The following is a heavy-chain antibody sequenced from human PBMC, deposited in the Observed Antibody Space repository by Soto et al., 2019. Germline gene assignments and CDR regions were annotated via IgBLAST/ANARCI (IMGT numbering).Heavy chain of an antibody. CDR2: INSDGSST. V-gene: IGHV3-74*01. J-gene: IGHJ6*02. CDR3: ARVAGGTHTSQQDIAVAPGDYYYGMDV. CDR1: GFTFSSYW. Sequence: GGSLRLSCAASGFTFSSYWMHWVRQAPGKGLVWVSRINSDGSSTSYADSVKGRFTISRDNAKNTLYLQMNSLRAEDTAVYYCARVAGGTHTSQQDIAVAPGDYYYGMDVWGQGTTVTVSS. D-gene: IGHD6-19*01.